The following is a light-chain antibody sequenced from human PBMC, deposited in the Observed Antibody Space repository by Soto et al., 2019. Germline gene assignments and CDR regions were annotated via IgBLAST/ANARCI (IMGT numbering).Light chain of an antibody. CDR2: DAS. CDR1: QSVNSGF. J-gene: IGKJ1*01. CDR3: QQYGGSPPWT. Sequence: EIVLTQSPATLSLSPGDRATLSCGASQSVNSGFLAWYQQKPGLAPRLLIYDASTRATGIPDRFSGSGAGTDFTHTISRLEPEDFAVYYCQQYGGSPPWTFGQGTKVDIK. V-gene: IGKV3D-20*01.